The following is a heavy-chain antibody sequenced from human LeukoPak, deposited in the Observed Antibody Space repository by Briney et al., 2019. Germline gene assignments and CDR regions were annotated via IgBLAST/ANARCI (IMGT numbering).Heavy chain of an antibody. V-gene: IGHV6-1*01. CDR1: GDSVSSNSAA. CDR2: TYYRSKWYN. D-gene: IGHD4-17*01. J-gene: IGHJ4*02. Sequence: SQTLSLTCAISGDSVSSNSAAWNWIRQSPSRGLEWLGRTYYRSKWYNDYAVSVKSRITINPDTSKNQFSLKLSSVTAADTAVYYCARVMTTPGNVHPYFDYWGQGTLVTVSS. CDR3: ARVMTTPGNVHPYFDY.